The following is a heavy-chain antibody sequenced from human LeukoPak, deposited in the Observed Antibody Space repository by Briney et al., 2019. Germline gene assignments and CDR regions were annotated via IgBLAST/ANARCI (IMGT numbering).Heavy chain of an antibody. V-gene: IGHV3-23*01. CDR3: AKDRVLRFLEWFNDAFDI. J-gene: IGHJ3*02. CDR1: GFTFSSYA. D-gene: IGHD3-3*01. Sequence: GGSLRLSCAASGFTFSSYAMSWVRQAPGKGLEWVSAISGSGGSTYYADSVKGRFTSSRDNSKNTLYLQMNSLRAEDTAVYYCAKDRVLRFLEWFNDAFDIWGQGTMVTVSS. CDR2: ISGSGGST.